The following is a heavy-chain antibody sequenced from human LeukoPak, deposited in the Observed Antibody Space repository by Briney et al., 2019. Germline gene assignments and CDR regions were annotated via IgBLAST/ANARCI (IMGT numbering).Heavy chain of an antibody. V-gene: IGHV3-23*01. D-gene: IGHD3-10*02. Sequence: QPGGSLRLSCAASGFTFSSYAMSWVRQAPGKGLEWVSAISGSGGSTYYADSVKGRFTISRDNSKNTLYLQMNSLRAEDTAIYYCAEASAVRGYYYYGMDVWGQGTTVTVSS. CDR1: GFTFSSYA. J-gene: IGHJ6*02. CDR3: AEASAVRGYYYYGMDV. CDR2: ISGSGGST.